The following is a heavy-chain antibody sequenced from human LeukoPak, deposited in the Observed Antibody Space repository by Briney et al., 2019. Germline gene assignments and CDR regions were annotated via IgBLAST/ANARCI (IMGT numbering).Heavy chain of an antibody. Sequence: GGSLRLSCADSGFTFNIYAMSWVRQAPGKGLEWVSLISVGGGNTHYADAVKGRFTISRDNSKNTLYLQMNSLRAEDTAVYYCAKDPQGDYWGQGTLVTVSS. V-gene: IGHV3-23*01. J-gene: IGHJ4*02. CDR2: ISVGGGNT. CDR3: AKDPQGDY. CDR1: GFTFNIYA.